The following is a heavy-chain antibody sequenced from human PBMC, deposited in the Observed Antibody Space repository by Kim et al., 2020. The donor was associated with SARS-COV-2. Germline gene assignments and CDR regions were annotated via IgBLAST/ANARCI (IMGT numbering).Heavy chain of an antibody. CDR2: FDPEDGET. J-gene: IGHJ6*02. V-gene: IGHV1-24*01. D-gene: IGHD6-13*01. Sequence: ASVKVSCKVSGYTLTELSMHWVRQAPGKGLAWMGGFDPEDGETIYAQKFQGRVTMTEDTSTDTAYMELSSLRSEDTAVYYCATNPVAAAYYYYGMDVWGQGTTVTVSS. CDR1: GYTLTELS. CDR3: ATNPVAAAYYYYGMDV.